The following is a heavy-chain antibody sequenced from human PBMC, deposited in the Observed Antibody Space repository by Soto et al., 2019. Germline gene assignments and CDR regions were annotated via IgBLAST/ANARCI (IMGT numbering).Heavy chain of an antibody. D-gene: IGHD5-18*01. Sequence: GGSLRLSCDASGLTFNFYGMHWVRQAPGKGLEWVAVISYDGSEKYYADSVRGRFTISRDNTKNTVWLQMNSLRCEDTAVYYCAKERRYSFDALDLWGQGTLVTVS. CDR1: GLTFNFYG. V-gene: IGHV3-30*18. CDR2: ISYDGSEK. J-gene: IGHJ3*01. CDR3: AKERRYSFDALDL.